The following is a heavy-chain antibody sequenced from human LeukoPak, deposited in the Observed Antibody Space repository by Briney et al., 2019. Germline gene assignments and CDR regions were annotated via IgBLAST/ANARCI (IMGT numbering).Heavy chain of an antibody. Sequence: QPGGSLRLSCAASGFTFSSYEMNWVRQAPGKGLEWVSSISSSSSYIYYADSVKGRFTISRDNTKNSLYLQMNSLRAEDTAVYYCARDSPYGTAGYWGQGTLVTVSS. V-gene: IGHV3-21*01. CDR3: ARDSPYGTAGY. CDR1: GFTFSSYE. D-gene: IGHD2-8*02. J-gene: IGHJ4*02. CDR2: ISSSSSYI.